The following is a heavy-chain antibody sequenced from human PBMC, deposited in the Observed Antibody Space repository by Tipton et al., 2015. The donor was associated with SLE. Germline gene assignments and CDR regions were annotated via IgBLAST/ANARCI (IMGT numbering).Heavy chain of an antibody. Sequence: QSGPEVKKPGSSVKVSCKASEGTFSRYAISWVRQAPGQGLEWMGGINPLFGTANYAQKLQGRVTITTDESTSTAYMELSSLRSEDTAVYYCARNGGAVRYYYGMEVWGQGTTVTVSS. V-gene: IGHV1-69*05. CDR1: EGTFSRYA. J-gene: IGHJ6*02. CDR2: INPLFGTA. CDR3: ARNGGAVRYYYGMEV. D-gene: IGHD2-8*01.